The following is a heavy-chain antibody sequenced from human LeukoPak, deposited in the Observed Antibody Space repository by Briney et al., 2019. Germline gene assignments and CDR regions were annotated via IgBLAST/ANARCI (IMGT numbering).Heavy chain of an antibody. CDR3: GREYLLELDAFDI. CDR1: GGSISSYY. J-gene: IGHJ3*02. V-gene: IGHV4-4*07. Sequence: SETLSLTCTVSGGSISSYYWSWIRQPAGKGLEWIGRIYTSGSTNYNPSLKSRVSMSVDTAKNQFSLKLSSVTAADPPGYYCGREYLLELDAFDIWGQGTMVTVSS. D-gene: IGHD1-1*01. CDR2: IYTSGST.